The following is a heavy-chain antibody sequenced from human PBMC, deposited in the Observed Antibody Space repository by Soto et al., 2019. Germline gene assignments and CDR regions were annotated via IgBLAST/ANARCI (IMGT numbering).Heavy chain of an antibody. V-gene: IGHV5-51*01. D-gene: IGHD3-10*01. J-gene: IGHJ4*02. CDR3: ARHENLDICYGSGSHIDY. CDR2: IYPGDSDT. CDR1: GYSFTSYW. Sequence: PGESLKISCKGSGYSFTSYWIGWVRQMPGKGLEWMGIIYPGDSDTRYSPSFQGQVTISADKSISTAYLQWSSLKASDTAMYYCARHENLDICYGSGSHIDYWGQGTLVTVSS.